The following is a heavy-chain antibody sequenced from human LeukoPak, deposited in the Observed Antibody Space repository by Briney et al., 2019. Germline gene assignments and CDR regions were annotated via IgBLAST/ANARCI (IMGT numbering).Heavy chain of an antibody. J-gene: IGHJ6*03. Sequence: ASVKVSCKASGYTFTGYNIHWVRQAPGQGLEYMGWINPNSGGTNYAQKFQGRVTMTRDTSISTAYMELSRLRSDDTAVYYCARDLYQWLPSTRPRDYYYYMDVWGEGNTVTVSS. CDR2: INPNSGGT. D-gene: IGHD6-19*01. CDR1: GYTFTGYN. CDR3: ARDLYQWLPSTRPRDYYYYMDV. V-gene: IGHV1-2*02.